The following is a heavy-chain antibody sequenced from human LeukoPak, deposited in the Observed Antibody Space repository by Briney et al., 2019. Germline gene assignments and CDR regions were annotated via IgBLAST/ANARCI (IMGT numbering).Heavy chain of an antibody. J-gene: IGHJ4*02. V-gene: IGHV3-23*01. CDR2: ISGSGGST. Sequence: GGSLRLSCAASGFTFSSYAMSWVRQAPGKGLEWVSAISGSGGSTYYADSVKGRFTISRDNSKNTLYLQMNSLRAEDTAVYYCARKDTDSSGYYYYFDYWGQGTLATVSS. CDR3: ARKDTDSSGYYYYFDY. CDR1: GFTFSSYA. D-gene: IGHD3-22*01.